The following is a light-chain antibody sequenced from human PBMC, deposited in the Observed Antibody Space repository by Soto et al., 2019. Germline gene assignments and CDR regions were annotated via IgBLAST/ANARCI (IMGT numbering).Light chain of an antibody. CDR2: GAS. CDR3: QQYGSSSWT. V-gene: IGKV3-20*01. CDR1: QSLSGRY. Sequence: DTMLTQSPGTLALSPGEGATLSCRASQSLSGRYLAWYQQKPGQAPRLLIYGASTRATGIPDRFSGSGSGTDFTLTISRLEPEDFAVYYCQQYGSSSWTFGQGTKVDIK. J-gene: IGKJ1*01.